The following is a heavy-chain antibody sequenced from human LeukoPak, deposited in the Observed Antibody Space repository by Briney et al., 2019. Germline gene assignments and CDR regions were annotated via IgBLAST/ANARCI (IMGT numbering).Heavy chain of an antibody. CDR2: ISSSSSYI. J-gene: IGHJ3*02. CDR3: ARDRNYDFWSGTTRDAFDI. D-gene: IGHD3-3*01. Sequence: GGSLRLSCAASGFTFSSYSMNWVRQAPGKGLECVSSISSSSSYIYYADSVKGRFTISRDNAKNSLYLQMNSLRAEDTAVYYCARDRNYDFWSGTTRDAFDIWGQGTMVTVSS. V-gene: IGHV3-21*01. CDR1: GFTFSSYS.